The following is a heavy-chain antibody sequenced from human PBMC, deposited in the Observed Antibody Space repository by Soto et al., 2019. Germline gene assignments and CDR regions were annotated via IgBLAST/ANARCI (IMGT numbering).Heavy chain of an antibody. CDR1: GGTFSSYA. CDR2: IIPIFGTA. D-gene: IGHD2-15*01. CDR3: AIRLYCSGGSCYRNWFDP. V-gene: IGHV1-69*13. J-gene: IGHJ5*02. Sequence: ASVKVSCKASGGTFSSYAISWVRQAPGQGLEWTGGIIPIFGTANYAQKFQGRVTITADESTSTAYMELSSLRSEDTAVYYCAIRLYCSGGSCYRNWFDPWGQGTLVTVSS.